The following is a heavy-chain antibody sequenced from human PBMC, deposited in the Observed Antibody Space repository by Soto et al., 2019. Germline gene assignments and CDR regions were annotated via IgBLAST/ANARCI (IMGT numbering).Heavy chain of an antibody. V-gene: IGHV3-23*01. J-gene: IGHJ4*02. D-gene: IGHD3-22*01. CDR3: AKDTYYYDRRGYFYY. CDR1: GVTFSSYA. CDR2: ISGSGGST. Sequence: GGSLRLSCAASGVTFSSYAMSWVGQAPGKGLEWVSAISGSGGSTYYADSVKGRFTISRDNSKNTLYLQMNSLRAEDTAVYYCAKDTYYYDRRGYFYYCGQGTLVIVSS.